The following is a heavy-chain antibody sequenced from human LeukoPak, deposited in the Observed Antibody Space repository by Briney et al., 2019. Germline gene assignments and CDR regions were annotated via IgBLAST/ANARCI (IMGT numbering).Heavy chain of an antibody. CDR2: IRYDGSNK. CDR1: GFTFSSYG. Sequence: GGSLRLSCAASGFTFSSYGMHWVRQAPGKGLEWVAFIRYDGSNKYYADSVKGRFTISRDNSKNTLYLQMNSLRAEDTAVYYCAKDPSSRYSPIDYWGQGTLVTVSS. CDR3: AKDPSSRYSPIDY. D-gene: IGHD1-1*01. J-gene: IGHJ4*02. V-gene: IGHV3-30*02.